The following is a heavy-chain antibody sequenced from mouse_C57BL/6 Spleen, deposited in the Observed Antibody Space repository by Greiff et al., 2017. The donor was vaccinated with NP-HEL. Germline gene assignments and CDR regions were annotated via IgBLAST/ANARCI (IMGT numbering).Heavy chain of an antibody. V-gene: IGHV1-39*01. J-gene: IGHJ4*01. Sequence: EVHLVESGPELVKPGASVKISCKASGYSFTDYNMNWVQQSNGKSLEWIGVINRNYGTTTDNQKFKGKATLTVDQSSSTAYMQLNSLTSEDSAVYYCARSVTVYYYAMDYWGQGTSVTVSS. CDR2: INRNYGTT. D-gene: IGHD2-1*01. CDR1: GYSFTDYN. CDR3: ARSVTVYYYAMDY.